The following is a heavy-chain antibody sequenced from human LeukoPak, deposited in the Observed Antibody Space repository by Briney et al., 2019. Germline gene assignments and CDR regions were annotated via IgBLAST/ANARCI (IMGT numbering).Heavy chain of an antibody. V-gene: IGHV3-21*01. J-gene: IGHJ4*02. CDR3: AKSGDFDY. CDR2: ISSSSSYI. Sequence: KPGGSLRLSCAASGFTFSSYSMNWVRQAPGKGLEWVSSISSSSSYISYADSVKGRFTISRDNAKNSLYLQMNSLRAEDTAVYYCAKSGDFDYWGQGTLVTVSS. D-gene: IGHD3-3*01. CDR1: GFTFSSYS.